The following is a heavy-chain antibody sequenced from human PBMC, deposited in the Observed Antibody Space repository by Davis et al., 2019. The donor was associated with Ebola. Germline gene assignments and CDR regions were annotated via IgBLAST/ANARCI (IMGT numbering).Heavy chain of an antibody. CDR2: ISSSGSTI. D-gene: IGHD3-3*01. Sequence: GESLKISCAASGFTFSDYYMSWIRQAPGKGLEWVSYISSSGSTIYYADSVKGRFTISRDNAKNSLYLQMNSLRAEDTAVYYCARGLRFLEWFELGAFDIWGQGTMVTVSS. CDR1: GFTFSDYY. J-gene: IGHJ3*02. CDR3: ARGLRFLEWFELGAFDI. V-gene: IGHV3-11*04.